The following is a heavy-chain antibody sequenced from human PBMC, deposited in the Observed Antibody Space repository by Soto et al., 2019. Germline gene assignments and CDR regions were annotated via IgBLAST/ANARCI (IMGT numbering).Heavy chain of an antibody. J-gene: IGHJ3*02. D-gene: IGHD1-7*01. V-gene: IGHV1-69*13. Sequence: SVKVSCKASGGTFSSYAISWVRQAPGQGLEWMGGIIPIFGTANYAQKFQGRVTITADESTSTAYMELSSLRSEDTAVYYCARAQLGLELLDHDAFDIWGQGTRVTV. CDR1: GGTFSSYA. CDR2: IIPIFGTA. CDR3: ARAQLGLELLDHDAFDI.